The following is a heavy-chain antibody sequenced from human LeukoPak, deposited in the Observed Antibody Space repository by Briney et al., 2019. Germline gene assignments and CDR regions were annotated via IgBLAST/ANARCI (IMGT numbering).Heavy chain of an antibody. Sequence: GGSLRLSCAASGFTLSSYGMHWVRQAPGKGLEWVAVISYDGSNKYYADSVKGRFTISRDNSKNTLYLQMSSLRAEDTAVYYCASSYYGSGQGDWGQGTLVTVSS. V-gene: IGHV3-30*19. J-gene: IGHJ4*02. D-gene: IGHD3-10*01. CDR2: ISYDGSNK. CDR3: ASSYYGSGQGD. CDR1: GFTLSSYG.